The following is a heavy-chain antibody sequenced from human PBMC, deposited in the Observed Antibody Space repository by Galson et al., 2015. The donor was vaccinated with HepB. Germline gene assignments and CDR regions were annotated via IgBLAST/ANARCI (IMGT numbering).Heavy chain of an antibody. Sequence: SVKVSCKASGGTFSSYAISWVRQAPGQGLEWMGGIIPIFGTANYAQKFQGRVTITADESTSTAYMELSSLRSEDTAVYYCARAPPPYCGGDCYSPHYFDYWGQGTLVTVSS. J-gene: IGHJ4*02. D-gene: IGHD2-21*01. V-gene: IGHV1-69*13. CDR3: ARAPPPYCGGDCYSPHYFDY. CDR2: IIPIFGTA. CDR1: GGTFSSYA.